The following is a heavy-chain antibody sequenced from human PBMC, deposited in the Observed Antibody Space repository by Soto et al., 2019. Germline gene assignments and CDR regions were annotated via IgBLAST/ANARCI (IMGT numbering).Heavy chain of an antibody. J-gene: IGHJ6*02. CDR2: SYHSGST. CDR1: GGSISSSNW. Sequence: QVQLQESGPGLVKPSGTLSLTCAVSGGSISSSNWWSWVRQPPGKGLEWIGESYHSGSTKYNPSLKSRVFISVDKSKHQFSLKLSSVTAADTAVYYCARVSGSYYYGMDVWGQGTTVTVSS. CDR3: ARVSGSYYYGMDV. V-gene: IGHV4-4*02.